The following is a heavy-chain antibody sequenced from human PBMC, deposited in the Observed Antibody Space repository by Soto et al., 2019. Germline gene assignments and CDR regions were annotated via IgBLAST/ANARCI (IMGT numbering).Heavy chain of an antibody. CDR3: ARAYSYGYYFDY. CDR2: IYYSGST. CDR1: GGSISSYY. J-gene: IGHJ4*02. D-gene: IGHD5-18*01. V-gene: IGHV4-59*01. Sequence: PSETLSLTCTVPGGSISSYYWSWIRQPPGKGLEWIGYIYYSGSTNYNPSLKSRVTISADTSKNQFSLKLSSVTAADTAVYYCARAYSYGYYFDYWGQGTLVTVSS.